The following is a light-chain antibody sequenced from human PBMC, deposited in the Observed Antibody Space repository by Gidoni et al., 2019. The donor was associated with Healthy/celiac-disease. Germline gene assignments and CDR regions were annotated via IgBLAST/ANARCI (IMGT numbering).Light chain of an antibody. Sequence: QSALTQPASVSGSPGQSITISCTGTSSDVGGYNYVSWYQQHPGKAPTLMIYDFSNRPSGVSNRFSGSKSGNTASLTISGLQAEDEADYYCSSYTSSSTGVFGTGTKVTVL. CDR2: DFS. CDR1: SSDVGGYNY. CDR3: SSYTSSSTGV. J-gene: IGLJ1*01. V-gene: IGLV2-14*01.